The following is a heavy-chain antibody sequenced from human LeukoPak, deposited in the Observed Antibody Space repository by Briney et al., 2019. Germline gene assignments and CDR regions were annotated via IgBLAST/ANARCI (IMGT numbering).Heavy chain of an antibody. Sequence: GGSLRLSCAASRFTFSSYAMSWVRQAPGKGLEWVSVISVSGGNTYYADSVKGRFTISRDNSKDTLFLQMNSLRAEDTALYYCAKDNSAYYSDYWGQGTLVTVSS. CDR1: RFTFSSYA. CDR2: ISVSGGNT. V-gene: IGHV3-23*01. D-gene: IGHD3-22*01. J-gene: IGHJ4*02. CDR3: AKDNSAYYSDY.